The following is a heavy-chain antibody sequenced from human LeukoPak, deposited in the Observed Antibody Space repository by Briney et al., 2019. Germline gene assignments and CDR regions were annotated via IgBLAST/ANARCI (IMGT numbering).Heavy chain of an antibody. D-gene: IGHD3/OR15-3a*01. CDR1: GVSISSSNSY. Sequence: SETLSLTCTVSGVSISSSNSYWGWVRQPPGKGLEWIGSIYYSGNTYYNASLKSQFSISIDTSKNQFSLRLTSVTAADTAVYYCARQTGSGLFILPGGQGTLVTVSS. CDR3: ARQTGSGLFILP. J-gene: IGHJ4*02. CDR2: IYYSGNT. V-gene: IGHV4-39*01.